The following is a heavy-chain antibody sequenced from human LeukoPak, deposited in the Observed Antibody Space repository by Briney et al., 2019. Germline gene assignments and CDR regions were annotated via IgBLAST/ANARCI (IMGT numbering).Heavy chain of an antibody. CDR2: VNPNSCGT. Sequence: ASVKVSCNASGYTFTGYYMHWVRQPPGQGREWMGGVNPNSCGTNYAQKFQGRAIMTRATSLSTAYMELSRLRSDQTAIYYCAREVVACSSSPCTSSFDYWGQGTLVTVSS. D-gene: IGHD2-2*01. CDR1: GYTFTGYY. V-gene: IGHV1-2*02. CDR3: AREVVACSSSPCTSSFDY. J-gene: IGHJ4*02.